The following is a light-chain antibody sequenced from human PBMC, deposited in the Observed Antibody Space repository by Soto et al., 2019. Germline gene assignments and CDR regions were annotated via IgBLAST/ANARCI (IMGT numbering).Light chain of an antibody. J-gene: IGLJ2*01. Sequence: QSVLTQPPSASGTPGQRVTISCSGRTSNIGRNSVFWYQHLPGRAPKLLTYDSDRFSVSRSGTSASLAIGGLRSEDEADYYCASWDDSLISFVFGGGTKVTVL. CDR3: ASWDDSLISFV. CDR1: TSNIGRNS. V-gene: IGLV1-47*01.